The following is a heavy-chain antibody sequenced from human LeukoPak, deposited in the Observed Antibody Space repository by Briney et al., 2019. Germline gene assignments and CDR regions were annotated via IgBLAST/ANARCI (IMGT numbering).Heavy chain of an antibody. Sequence: SETLSLTCTVSGGSISSGDYYWSWTRQPPGKGLEWIGYIYYSGSTYYNPSLKSRVTISVDTSKNQFSLKLSSVTAADTAVYYCARVGVAVAGHVGYFDYWGQGTLVTVSS. CDR1: GGSISSGDYY. V-gene: IGHV4-30-4*01. CDR2: IYYSGST. D-gene: IGHD6-19*01. CDR3: ARVGVAVAGHVGYFDY. J-gene: IGHJ4*02.